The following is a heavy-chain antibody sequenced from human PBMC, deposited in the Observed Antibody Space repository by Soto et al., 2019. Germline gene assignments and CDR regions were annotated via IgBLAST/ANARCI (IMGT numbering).Heavy chain of an antibody. J-gene: IGHJ4*02. Sequence: EVQLVESGGGLVQPGGSLRLSCAASGFSLSSRWMHWVRQVPGKGLVWVSRIKSDGSSTSYADSVKGRFSISRDNAKNTVYLQMNSLRAEDTAMYYWVRDQDTFGQAVFDSWGQGTLVTVSS. CDR3: VRDQDTFGQAVFDS. V-gene: IGHV3-74*01. CDR1: GFSLSSRW. D-gene: IGHD3-16*01. CDR2: IKSDGSST.